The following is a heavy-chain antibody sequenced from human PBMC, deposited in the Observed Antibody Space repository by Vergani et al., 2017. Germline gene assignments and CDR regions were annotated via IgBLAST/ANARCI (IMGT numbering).Heavy chain of an antibody. CDR1: GFTFSSYG. D-gene: IGHD4-17*01. Sequence: QVQLVESGGGVVQPGRSLRLSCAASGFTFSSYGMHWVRQAPGKGLEWVAVIWYDGSNKYYADSVKGRLTIARDNSKNTLYLQMNSLRAEDTAVYYCAREDYGDYGWFDPWGQGTLVTVSS. J-gene: IGHJ5*02. CDR2: IWYDGSNK. CDR3: AREDYGDYGWFDP. V-gene: IGHV3-33*01.